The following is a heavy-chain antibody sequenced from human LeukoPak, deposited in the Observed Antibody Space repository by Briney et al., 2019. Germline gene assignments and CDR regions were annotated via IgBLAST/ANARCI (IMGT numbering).Heavy chain of an antibody. D-gene: IGHD1-7*01. CDR3: ARLRSITGTTLDY. V-gene: IGHV4-59*01. CDR1: GGSISSYY. J-gene: IGHJ4*02. CDR2: IYYSGST. Sequence: SETLSLTCTVSGGSISSYYWSWIRQPPGKGLEWIGYIYYSGSTNYNPSLKSRVTISVDTSKNQFSLKLSSVTAADTAVYYCARLRSITGTTLDYWGQGTLVTVSS.